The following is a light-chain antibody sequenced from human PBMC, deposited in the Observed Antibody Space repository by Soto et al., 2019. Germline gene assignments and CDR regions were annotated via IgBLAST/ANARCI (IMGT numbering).Light chain of an antibody. Sequence: QPVLTQPASVSGSPGQSITISCTGTSSDVGGYNYVSWFQHHPGKAPKLMIYEVSNRPSGVSNRFSGSKSGNTASLTISGLQAEDEADYYCSSYTSTYTWVFGGGTKLTVL. V-gene: IGLV2-14*01. J-gene: IGLJ3*02. CDR1: SSDVGGYNY. CDR3: SSYTSTYTWV. CDR2: EVS.